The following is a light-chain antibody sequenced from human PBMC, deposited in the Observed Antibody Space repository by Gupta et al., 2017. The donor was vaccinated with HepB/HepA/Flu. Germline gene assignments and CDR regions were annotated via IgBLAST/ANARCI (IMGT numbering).Light chain of an antibody. J-gene: IGKJ4*01. V-gene: IGKV1-9*01. Sequence: DIQFTQSPSFLSASVGDKVTITCRASQGISSYLAWYQQKPEKAPKLLIYAASTLKSGVPSRFSGSGSGTEFTLTISRLQPEDFATYYCQQVNSYPQTFGGGTKVEIK. CDR3: QQVNSYPQT. CDR1: QGISSY. CDR2: AAS.